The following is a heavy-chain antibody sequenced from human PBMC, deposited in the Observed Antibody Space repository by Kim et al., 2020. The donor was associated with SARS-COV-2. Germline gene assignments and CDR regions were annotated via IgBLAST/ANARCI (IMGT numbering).Heavy chain of an antibody. V-gene: IGHV3-74*01. D-gene: IGHD6-25*01. J-gene: IGHJ4*02. Sequence: GGSLRLSCAASGFTFNHYHMHWVRQIPGKGPVWVSRITKDGSDTRYADSVKGRFTMSRDNAKNTLYLEMKSLGAEDTAIYYCVREREIRSGFAWPPAYWGQGTLVTVSS. CDR2: ITKDGSDT. CDR3: VREREIRSGFAWPPAY. CDR1: GFTFNHYH.